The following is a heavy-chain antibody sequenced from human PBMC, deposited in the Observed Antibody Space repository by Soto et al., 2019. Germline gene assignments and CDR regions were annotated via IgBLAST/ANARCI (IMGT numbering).Heavy chain of an antibody. D-gene: IGHD6-6*01. J-gene: IGHJ5*02. V-gene: IGHV4-31*03. CDR2: IYYSGST. Sequence: QVQLQESGPGLAKPSQTLSLTCTVSGGSISSGGYSWSWIRQHPGKGLEWIGNIYYSGSTYYNPYLKSRVTIAVDTSKNQFSLTVSSVTAADTAVYYCARGRYSSSANWFDPWGQGTLVTVSS. CDR3: ARGRYSSSANWFDP. CDR1: GGSISSGGYS.